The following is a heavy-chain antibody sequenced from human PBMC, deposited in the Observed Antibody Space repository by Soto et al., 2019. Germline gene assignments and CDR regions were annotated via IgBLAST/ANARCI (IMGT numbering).Heavy chain of an antibody. Sequence: ITLKESGPTLVKPTQTLTLTCSFSGFSLSADGVGVGWIRQPPGKALEWLALIYWDDDTRYRPSLKSRLTITKHSSKXXVVLTMTNMDPVDTATYYCAHAYGGTSWPNDAFDVWGQGTVVTVSS. V-gene: IGHV2-5*02. CDR1: GFSLSADGVG. D-gene: IGHD2-2*01. CDR2: IYWDDDT. J-gene: IGHJ3*01. CDR3: AHAYGGTSWPNDAFDV.